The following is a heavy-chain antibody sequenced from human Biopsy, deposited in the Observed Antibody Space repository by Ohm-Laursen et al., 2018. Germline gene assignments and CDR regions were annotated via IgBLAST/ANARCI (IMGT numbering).Heavy chain of an antibody. V-gene: IGHV4-39*01. D-gene: IGHD3-3*01. CDR2: IYYSGNT. CDR1: GGSISDSTYH. CDR3: ARQVDFWSGYVDY. J-gene: IGHJ4*02. Sequence: SETLSLTCTVSGGSISDSTYHWGWIRQSPGKGLEWIGNIYYSGNTDYSPSLKSRFTISVDTSNNKFSLKLRLVTAADTAVYYCARQVDFWSGYVDYWGQGTLVAVSS.